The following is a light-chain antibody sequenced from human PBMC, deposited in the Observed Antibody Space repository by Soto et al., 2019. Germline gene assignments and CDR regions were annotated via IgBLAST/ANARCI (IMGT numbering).Light chain of an antibody. CDR1: NIGSKS. CDR2: YDS. J-gene: IGLJ2*01. Sequence: SYELTQPPSVSVAPGKTAWITCGGNNIGSKSVHWYQQKPGQAPVLVIYYDSDRPSGIPERFSGSNSGNTATLTISRVEAGDEADYYCQVWDSSSDDVVFGGGTKLPS. V-gene: IGLV3-21*04. CDR3: QVWDSSSDDVV.